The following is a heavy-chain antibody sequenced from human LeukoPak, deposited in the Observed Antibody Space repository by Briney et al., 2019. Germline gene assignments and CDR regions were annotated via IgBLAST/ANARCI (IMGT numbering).Heavy chain of an antibody. V-gene: IGHV3-33*01. CDR3: ARDRGGSKYFDS. J-gene: IGHJ4*02. CDR2: IWSDGSNK. Sequence: PGRSLRLSCAASGFTFSTYGMHWVRQAPGKGLEWVAVIWSDGSNKFYSDSVKGRFTISRDNSKQTVFLQMNSLRAEDTALYSCARDRGGSKYFDSWGQGTLVRVSS. CDR1: GFTFSTYG. D-gene: IGHD3-10*01.